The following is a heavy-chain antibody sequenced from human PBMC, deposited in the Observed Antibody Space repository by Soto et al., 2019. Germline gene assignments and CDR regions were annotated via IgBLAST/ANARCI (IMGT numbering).Heavy chain of an antibody. CDR2: IIPILGIA. V-gene: IGHV1-69*02. CDR1: GGTFSSYT. Sequence: QVQLVQSGAEVKKPGSSVKVSCKASGGTFSSYTISWVRQAPGQGLEWMGRIIPILGIANYAQKFQGRVTITADKSTSTAYMELSSLRSEDTAVYYCARYRGGSYYIDYWGQGTLVTVSS. D-gene: IGHD1-26*01. J-gene: IGHJ4*02. CDR3: ARYRGGSYYIDY.